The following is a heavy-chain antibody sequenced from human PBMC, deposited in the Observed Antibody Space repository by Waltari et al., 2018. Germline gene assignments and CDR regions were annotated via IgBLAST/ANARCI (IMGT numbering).Heavy chain of an antibody. Sequence: EVQLVESGGNLIQPGGSLRLSCAASGFTVRTNFISWVRQAPGQGLEWFSISYSCGNTYYAGSVKGRFTISRDNYKNMVYLEMNGLRAEDTAVYYCAKQSPSYTRGWYPLESWGPGTLVTVSP. CDR3: AKQSPSYTRGWYPLES. V-gene: IGHV3-53*01. CDR1: GFTVRTNF. CDR2: SYSCGNT. D-gene: IGHD6-19*01. J-gene: IGHJ4*02.